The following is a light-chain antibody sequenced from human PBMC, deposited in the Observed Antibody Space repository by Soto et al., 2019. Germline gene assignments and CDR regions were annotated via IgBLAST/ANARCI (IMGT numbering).Light chain of an antibody. CDR2: GNN. CDR3: QSYDSSLSGSYV. Sequence: QSVLTQPPSVSGAPGQRVTISCTGSSSNIGAGYDVHWYQQLPGTAPKLLIYGNNNRPSGVPDRFSGSKSGTSASLAITGLQTEDEADYYCQSYDSSLSGSYVFGTGTKLPS. V-gene: IGLV1-40*01. CDR1: SSNIGAGYD. J-gene: IGLJ1*01.